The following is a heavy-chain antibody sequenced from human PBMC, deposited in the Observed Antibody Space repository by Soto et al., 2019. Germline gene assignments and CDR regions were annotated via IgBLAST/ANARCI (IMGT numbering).Heavy chain of an antibody. CDR2: ISYDGSNK. D-gene: IGHD5-12*01. V-gene: IGHV3-30-3*01. Sequence: GGSLRLSCAASGFTFSSYAMHWVRQAPGKGLEWVAVISYDGSNKYYADSVKGRFTISRDNSKNTLYLQMNSLRAEDTAVYYCASPRGYSGYFNYYYGMDVWGQGTTVTVSS. CDR3: ASPRGYSGYFNYYYGMDV. CDR1: GFTFSSYA. J-gene: IGHJ6*02.